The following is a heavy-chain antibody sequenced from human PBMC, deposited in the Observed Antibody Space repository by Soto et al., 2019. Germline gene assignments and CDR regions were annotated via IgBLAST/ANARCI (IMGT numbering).Heavy chain of an antibody. CDR2: INSDGSST. CDR1: GFTFSSYW. J-gene: IGHJ4*02. D-gene: IGHD2-15*01. Sequence: GSLRLSCAASGFTFSSYWMHWVRQAPGKGLVWVSRINSDGSSTSYADSVKGRFTISRDNAKNTLYLQMNSLRAEDTAVYYCATQGYCSGGSCYSHLEYWGQGTLVTVSS. V-gene: IGHV3-74*01. CDR3: ATQGYCSGGSCYSHLEY.